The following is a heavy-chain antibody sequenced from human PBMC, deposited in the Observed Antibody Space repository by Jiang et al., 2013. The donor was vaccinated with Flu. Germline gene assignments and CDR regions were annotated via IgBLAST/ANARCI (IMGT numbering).Heavy chain of an antibody. V-gene: IGHV5-51*01. CDR2: IYPADSDT. CDR3: ALAIDGNFYFDY. J-gene: IGHJ4*02. D-gene: IGHD3-3*02. Sequence: IIYPADSDTRYSPSFQGQVTISADKSISTAYLQWSSLKASDTAMYYCALAIDGNFYFDYWGQGTLVTVSS.